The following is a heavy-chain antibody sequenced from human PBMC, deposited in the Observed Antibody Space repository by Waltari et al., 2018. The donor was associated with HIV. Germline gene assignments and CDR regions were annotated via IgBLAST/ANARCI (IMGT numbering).Heavy chain of an antibody. V-gene: IGHV4-34*01. CDR3: ARAITGYYYGSSGSRWFDP. J-gene: IGHJ5*02. Sequence: QVQLQQWGAGLLKPSETLSLTCAVYGGSFSGYYWSWIRQPQGKGLEWIVEISQSGSTNYNPTLKRRVTLSVDTSKNQFSRRLSSGTAADTAVYYCARAITGYYYGSSGSRWFDPWGQGTLVTVSS. CDR1: GGSFSGYY. CDR2: ISQSGST. D-gene: IGHD3-22*01.